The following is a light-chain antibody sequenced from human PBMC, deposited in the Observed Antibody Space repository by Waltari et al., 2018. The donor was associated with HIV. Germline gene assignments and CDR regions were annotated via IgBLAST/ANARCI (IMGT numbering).Light chain of an antibody. CDR3: SSYTISSTLV. V-gene: IGLV2-14*01. Sequence: QSALTPPASVSGSPGQSITITCTGTSSDVGGYNYVSWYQQHPGKAPKPMIYDVSNRPSGVSNRFSCSKSGNTASLTISGLQAEDEADYYCSSYTISSTLVFGGGTKLTVL. J-gene: IGLJ2*01. CDR2: DVS. CDR1: SSDVGGYNY.